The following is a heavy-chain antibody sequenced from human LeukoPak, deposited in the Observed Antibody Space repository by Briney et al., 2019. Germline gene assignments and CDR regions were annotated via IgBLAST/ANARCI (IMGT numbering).Heavy chain of an antibody. V-gene: IGHV4-61*02. CDR2: IYTSGST. CDR1: GGSISSGSYY. D-gene: IGHD2-8*01. J-gene: IGHJ4*02. CDR3: ARETEGYCTNGVCYSYSYYFDY. Sequence: SETLSLTCTVSGGSISSGSYYWSWIRQPAGKGLEWIGRIYTSGSTNYNPSLKSRVTISVDTSKNQFSLKLSSVTAADTPVYYCARETEGYCTNGVCYSYSYYFDYWGQGTLVTVSS.